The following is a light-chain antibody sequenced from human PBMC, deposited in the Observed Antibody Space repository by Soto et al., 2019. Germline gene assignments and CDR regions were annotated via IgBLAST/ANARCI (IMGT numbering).Light chain of an antibody. CDR2: GAS. CDR3: HQYGSSPLT. J-gene: IGKJ3*01. CDR1: QSVTSSY. V-gene: IGKV3-20*01. Sequence: IVLTQSPGTLSLSPGERATLTCRASQSVTSSYLAWYQQKPGQAPRLLMYGASSRATGIPDRFSGSGSGTDFTLNIRRLEPEDFAIYYFHQYGSSPLTFGPGTKVDIK.